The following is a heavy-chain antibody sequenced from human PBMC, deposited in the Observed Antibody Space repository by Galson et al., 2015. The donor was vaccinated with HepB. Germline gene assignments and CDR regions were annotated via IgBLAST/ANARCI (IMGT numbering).Heavy chain of an antibody. Sequence: CAISGDSVSSNSAAWNWIRQSPSRGLEWLGRTYYRSKWYNDYAVSVKSRITINPDTSKNQFSLQLNSVTPEDTAVYYCARGLLLWFGEVFDYWGQGTLVTVSS. CDR2: TYYRSKWYN. CDR3: ARGLLLWFGEVFDY. V-gene: IGHV6-1*01. CDR1: GDSVSSNSAA. D-gene: IGHD3-10*01. J-gene: IGHJ4*02.